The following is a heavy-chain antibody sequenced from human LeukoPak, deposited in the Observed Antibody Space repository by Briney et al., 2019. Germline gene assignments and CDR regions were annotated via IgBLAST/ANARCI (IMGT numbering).Heavy chain of an antibody. CDR3: AKVKTWSSNRYGDY. Sequence: PGGSLRLSCAASGFTFSSHWMHWVRQAPGKGLVWVSRINTDGSGTDYADSVKGRFTISRDNSKNTLYLQMNSLRAEDTAVYYCAKVKTWSSNRYGDYWGQGTLVTVSS. CDR1: GFTFSSHW. D-gene: IGHD6-13*01. J-gene: IGHJ4*02. CDR2: INTDGSGT. V-gene: IGHV3-74*01.